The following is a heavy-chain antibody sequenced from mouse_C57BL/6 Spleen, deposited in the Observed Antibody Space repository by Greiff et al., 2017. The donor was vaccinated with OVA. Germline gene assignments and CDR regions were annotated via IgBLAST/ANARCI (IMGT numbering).Heavy chain of an antibody. D-gene: IGHD2-3*01. Sequence: EVQVVESGGGLVQPKGSLKLSCAASGFSFNTYAMNWVRQAPGKGLEWVARIRSKSNNYATYYADSVKDRFTISRDDSESMLYLQMNNLKTEDTAMYYCVRQAGDGYYNYAMDYWGQGTSVTVSS. V-gene: IGHV10-1*01. J-gene: IGHJ4*01. CDR1: GFSFNTYA. CDR3: VRQAGDGYYNYAMDY. CDR2: IRSKSNNYAT.